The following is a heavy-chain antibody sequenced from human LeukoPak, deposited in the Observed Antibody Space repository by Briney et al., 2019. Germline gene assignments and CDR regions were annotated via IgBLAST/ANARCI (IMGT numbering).Heavy chain of an antibody. CDR1: GFTFSSYA. CDR3: ASGIGYYDSSGYYKLD. D-gene: IGHD3-22*01. Sequence: GGSLRLSCAASGFTFSSYAMSWVRQAPGKGLEWVSAISGSGGSTYYADSVKGRFTISRDNSKNTLYLQMNSLRAEDTAVYYCASGIGYYDSSGYYKLDWGQGTMVTVSS. J-gene: IGHJ3*01. CDR2: ISGSGGST. V-gene: IGHV3-23*01.